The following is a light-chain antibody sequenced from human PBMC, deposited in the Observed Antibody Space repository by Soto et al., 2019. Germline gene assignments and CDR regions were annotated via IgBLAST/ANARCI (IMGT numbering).Light chain of an antibody. CDR2: DAS. J-gene: IGKJ1*01. V-gene: IGKV1-5*01. CDR1: QDISNY. CDR3: KHYNSYSEA. Sequence: IQMTQSRSSLSASIGDRVTITCQASQDISNYLNWYHQKPGNATKVLIYDASSLESGVPSRFSGSGSETEFTLTISSLQPDDFATHYCKHYNSYSEAFGQATKVDIK.